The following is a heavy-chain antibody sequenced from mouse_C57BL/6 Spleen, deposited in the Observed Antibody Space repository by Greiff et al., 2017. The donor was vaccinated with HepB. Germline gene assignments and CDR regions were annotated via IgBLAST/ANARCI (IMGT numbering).Heavy chain of an antibody. V-gene: IGHV1-50*01. D-gene: IGHD2-4*01. Sequence: QVQLQQPGAELVKPGASVKLSCKASGYTFTSYWMQWVKQRPGQGLEWIGEIDPSDSYTNYNQKFKGKATLTVDTSSSTAYMQLSSLTSEDSAVYCCGRTMGLRRGYAMGYWGQGTSVTVSS. J-gene: IGHJ4*01. CDR2: IDPSDSYT. CDR1: GYTFTSYW. CDR3: GRTMGLRRGYAMGY.